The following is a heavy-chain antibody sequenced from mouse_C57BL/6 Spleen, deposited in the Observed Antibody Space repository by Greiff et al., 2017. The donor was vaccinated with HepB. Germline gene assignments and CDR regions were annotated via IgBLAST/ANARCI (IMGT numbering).Heavy chain of an antibody. CDR2: ISSGSSTI. CDR3: ARPGIYYGPYYYAMDY. V-gene: IGHV5-17*01. J-gene: IGHJ4*01. CDR1: GFTFSDYG. Sequence: EVKVEESGGGLVKPGGSLKLSCAASGFTFSDYGMHWVRQAPEKGLEWVAYISSGSSTIYYADTVKGRFTISRDNAKNTLFLQMTSLRSEDTAMYYCARPGIYYGPYYYAMDYWGQGTSVTVSS. D-gene: IGHD2-1*01.